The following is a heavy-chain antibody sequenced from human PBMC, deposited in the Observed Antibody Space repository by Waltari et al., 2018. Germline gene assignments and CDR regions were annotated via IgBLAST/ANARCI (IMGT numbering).Heavy chain of an antibody. CDR1: GFTFGSYG. J-gene: IGHJ3*02. CDR3: AKGDGRRDAFDI. V-gene: IGHV3-30*02. D-gene: IGHD2-8*01. CDR2: IRYDGSNK. Sequence: QVQLVESGGGVVQPGGSLRLSCAASGFTFGSYGLHWVRQAPGKGLEWVAFIRYDGSNKYYADSVKGRFTISRDNSKNTLYLQMNSLRAEDTAVYYCAKGDGRRDAFDIWGQGTMVTVSS.